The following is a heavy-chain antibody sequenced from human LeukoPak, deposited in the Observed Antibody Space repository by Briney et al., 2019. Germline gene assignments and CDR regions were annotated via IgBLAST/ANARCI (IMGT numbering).Heavy chain of an antibody. CDR2: VYYTGAT. J-gene: IGHJ4*02. CDR1: GGSIGRDY. V-gene: IGHV4-59*08. D-gene: IGHD6-19*01. Sequence: SETLSLTCTVSGGSIGRDYWTWIRQPPGKGLEYIGYVYYTGATNYSPSLNSRVTISVDTSKNQFSLRLSSVTAADTAVYFCAKHGNSGWVIDYWGPGTLVTVSS. CDR3: AKHGNSGWVIDY.